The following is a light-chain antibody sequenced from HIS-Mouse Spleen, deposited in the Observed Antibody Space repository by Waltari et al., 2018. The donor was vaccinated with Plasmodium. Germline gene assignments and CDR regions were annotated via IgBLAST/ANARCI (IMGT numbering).Light chain of an antibody. J-gene: IGKJ1*01. V-gene: IGKV1-17*03. CDR3: LKNNSDPRT. Sequence: DIQITQSPSAMSASVGDRVTITCRATKGISNYLAWFQQKQGKAPKPLIYAASSLQNGASSRFSGSGAGTEFNLKISRLQAEDFGTYYCLKNNSDPRTFGQGTKVEIK. CDR1: KGISNY. CDR2: AAS.